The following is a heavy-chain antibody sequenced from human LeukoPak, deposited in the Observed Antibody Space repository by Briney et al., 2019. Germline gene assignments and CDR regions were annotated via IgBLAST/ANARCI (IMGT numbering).Heavy chain of an antibody. CDR3: ARGLYYGSGSPIDY. Sequence: PGGSLRLSCAASGLIFSTYGMHWVRQAPGKGPEWVAVIWYDGSDKYYADSVKGRFTISRDNSKNTLYMQMNSLRAEDSAVYYCARGLYYGSGSPIDYWGQGTLVTVSS. D-gene: IGHD3-10*01. CDR2: IWYDGSDK. CDR1: GLIFSTYG. J-gene: IGHJ4*02. V-gene: IGHV3-33*01.